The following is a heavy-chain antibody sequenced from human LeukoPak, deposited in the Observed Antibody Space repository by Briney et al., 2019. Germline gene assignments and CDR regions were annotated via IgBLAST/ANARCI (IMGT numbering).Heavy chain of an antibody. J-gene: IGHJ3*02. D-gene: IGHD5-18*01. Sequence: GGSLRLSCAASGFXFSSYALSWVRQAPGKGLEWVSAITGSGINTYYADSVRGRFTISRDNSKNTLYLQMNSLRAEDTAVYYCVTRFRIQLSSRGAFDIWGQGTMVTVSS. CDR2: ITGSGINT. V-gene: IGHV3-23*01. CDR3: VTRFRIQLSSRGAFDI. CDR1: GFXFSSYA.